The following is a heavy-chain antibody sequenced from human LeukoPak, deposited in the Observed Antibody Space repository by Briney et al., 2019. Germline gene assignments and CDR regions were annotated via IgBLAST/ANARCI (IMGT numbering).Heavy chain of an antibody. CDR2: ISAYNGNT. CDR1: GYTFTGYY. V-gene: IGHV1-18*04. D-gene: IGHD2-15*01. Sequence: ASVKVSCKASGYTFTGYYMHWVRQAPGQGLEWMGWISAYNGNTNYAQKLQGRVTMTTDTSTSTAYMELRSLRSDDTAVYYCAREGYCSGGSCYFDIDYWGQGTLVTVSS. J-gene: IGHJ4*02. CDR3: AREGYCSGGSCYFDIDY.